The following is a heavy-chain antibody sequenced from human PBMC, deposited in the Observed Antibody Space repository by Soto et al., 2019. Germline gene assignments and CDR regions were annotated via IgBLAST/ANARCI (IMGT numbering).Heavy chain of an antibody. Sequence: GESLNISCKGSGYNFAGYCIAWVRQTPGKGLELMGIIYPSDSDTRYRPSFQGQVTISADKSISCAYLQWSSLRASDTAMYYCARGGVSTRTFDYWGQGARVTVSS. V-gene: IGHV5-51*01. J-gene: IGHJ4*02. CDR2: IYPSDSDT. D-gene: IGHD3-3*01. CDR1: GYNFAGYC. CDR3: ARGGVSTRTFDY.